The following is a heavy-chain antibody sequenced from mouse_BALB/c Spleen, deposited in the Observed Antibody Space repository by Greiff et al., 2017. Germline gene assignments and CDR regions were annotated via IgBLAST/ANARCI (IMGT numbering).Heavy chain of an antibody. J-gene: IGHJ1*01. CDR2: IYPYNGGT. Sequence: VHVKQSGPELVKPRASVKISCKASGYTFTDYNMHWVKQSHGKSLEWIGYIYPYNGGTGYNQKFKSKATLTVDNSSSTAYMELRSLTSEDSAVYYCAREGYYYYGSESYWYFDVWGAGTTVTVSS. V-gene: IGHV1S29*02. CDR1: GYTFTDYN. D-gene: IGHD1-1*01. CDR3: AREGYYYYGSESYWYFDV.